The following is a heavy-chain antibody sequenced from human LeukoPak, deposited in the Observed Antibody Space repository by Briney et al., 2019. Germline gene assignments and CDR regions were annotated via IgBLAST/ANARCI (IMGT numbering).Heavy chain of an antibody. D-gene: IGHD6-19*01. J-gene: IGHJ4*02. CDR1: GYTFTGQD. CDR2: INPNNGDT. V-gene: IGHV1-2*02. Sequence: GAAVKVSCKASGYTFTGQDMHWVRQAPGQGLEWMGWINPNNGDTNYAQEFQGRVTMTRDTTISMAYMELSRLTSADTAVYYCAGYPRYSSVPPFDYWGQGTLVTVSS. CDR3: AGYPRYSSVPPFDY.